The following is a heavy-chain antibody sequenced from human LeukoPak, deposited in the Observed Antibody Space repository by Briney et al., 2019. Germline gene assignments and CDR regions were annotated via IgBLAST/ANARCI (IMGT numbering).Heavy chain of an antibody. D-gene: IGHD5-24*01. CDR2: IIPIFGTA. CDR1: GGTFSSYA. V-gene: IGHV1-69*01. J-gene: IGHJ4*02. Sequence: ASMKVSCKASGGTFSSYAISWVRQAPGQGLEWMGGIIPIFGTANYAQKFQGRVTITADESTSTAYMELSSLRSEDTAVYYCARVRLMATIAGELDYWGQGTLVTVSS. CDR3: ARVRLMATIAGELDY.